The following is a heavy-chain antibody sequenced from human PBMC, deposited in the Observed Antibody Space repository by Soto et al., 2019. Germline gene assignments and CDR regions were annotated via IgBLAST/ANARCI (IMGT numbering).Heavy chain of an antibody. CDR3: GSAAFKTMIVAVMPDY. Sequence: EVQLLESGGGLVQPGGSLRLSCAASGFTFSTYAMSWVRQAPGKGLEWVSAISTSGGSTYYADSVKGRFTISRDNSKNTLYLQMNSLRAEDTAVYYCGSAAFKTMIVAVMPDYWGQGTLVTVSS. J-gene: IGHJ4*02. CDR2: ISTSGGST. V-gene: IGHV3-23*01. D-gene: IGHD3-22*01. CDR1: GFTFSTYA.